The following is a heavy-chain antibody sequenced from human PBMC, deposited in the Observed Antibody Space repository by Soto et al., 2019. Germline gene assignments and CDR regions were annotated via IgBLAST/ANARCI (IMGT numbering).Heavy chain of an antibody. J-gene: IGHJ6*02. D-gene: IGHD3-10*01. CDR1: GFTFDDYA. Sequence: DVQLVESGGGLVQPGRSLRLSCAASGFTFDDYAMHWVRQAPGKGLEWVSGISWNSGSIGYADSVKGRFTISRDNAKNSLYLQMNSLRAEDTALYYCAKGTRTYYYYGMDVWGQGTTVTVSS. CDR2: ISWNSGSI. CDR3: AKGTRTYYYYGMDV. V-gene: IGHV3-9*01.